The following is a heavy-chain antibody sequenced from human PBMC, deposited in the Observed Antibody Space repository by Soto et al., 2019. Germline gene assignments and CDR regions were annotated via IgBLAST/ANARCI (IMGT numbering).Heavy chain of an antibody. CDR2: IGTLGDT. V-gene: IGHV3-13*04. Sequence: EAQLVESGGGLVQPGGSLRLSCAASGFTFRNYDMHWVRQATGKGLEWVSAIGTLGDTYYADSVKGRFTISREDAKNSLYLQMNSLPDGDTAVYYCARDGTSGSGRGPDWYFDLWGRGTRVTVSS. D-gene: IGHD3-10*01. CDR1: GFTFRNYD. J-gene: IGHJ2*01. CDR3: ARDGTSGSGRGPDWYFDL.